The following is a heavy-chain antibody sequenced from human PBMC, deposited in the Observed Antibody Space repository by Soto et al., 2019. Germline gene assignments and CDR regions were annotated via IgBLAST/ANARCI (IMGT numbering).Heavy chain of an antibody. CDR1: GGTFSSYA. CDR2: IIPIFGTA. Sequence: SVKISCKASGGTFSSYAISWVRQAPGQGLEWMGGIIPIFGTANYAQKLQGRVTITADESTSTAYMELSSLRSEDTAVYYCARDRLVPAAMGNYYYYGMDVWGKGTTVTVSS. J-gene: IGHJ6*04. D-gene: IGHD2-2*01. V-gene: IGHV1-69*13. CDR3: ARDRLVPAAMGNYYYYGMDV.